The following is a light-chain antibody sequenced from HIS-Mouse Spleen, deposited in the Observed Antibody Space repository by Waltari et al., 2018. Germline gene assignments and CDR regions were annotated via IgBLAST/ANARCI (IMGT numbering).Light chain of an antibody. CDR3: AAWDDSLSGPV. Sequence: QSVLTQPPSASGTPGQRVTISCSGSSSNIGSNYVYWYQQLPGTAPKLLIYRNNPRPSGVPARSSGSKSGTSASLASSGLRSEDEADYYCAAWDDSLSGPVFGGGTKLTVL. CDR1: SSNIGSNY. V-gene: IGLV1-47*01. J-gene: IGLJ3*02. CDR2: RNN.